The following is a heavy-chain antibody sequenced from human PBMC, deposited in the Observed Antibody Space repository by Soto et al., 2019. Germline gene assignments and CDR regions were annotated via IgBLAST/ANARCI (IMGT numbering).Heavy chain of an antibody. D-gene: IGHD3-3*01. CDR3: ARDTTDFWSGYHDY. CDR2: IKQDGSEK. J-gene: IGHJ4*02. CDR1: GFTFSSYW. Sequence: GSLRLSCAASGFTFSSYWMSWVRQAPGKGLEWVANIKQDGSEKYYVDSVKGRFTISRDNAKNSLYLQMNSLRAEDTAVYYCARDTTDFWSGYHDYWGQGTLVTVSS. V-gene: IGHV3-7*03.